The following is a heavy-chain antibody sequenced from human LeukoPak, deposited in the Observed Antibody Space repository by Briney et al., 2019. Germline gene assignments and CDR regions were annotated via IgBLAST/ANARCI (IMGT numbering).Heavy chain of an antibody. CDR3: ARGLVAAAGPNHYDWFDP. D-gene: IGHD6-13*01. V-gene: IGHV4-34*01. J-gene: IGHJ5*02. CDR1: GGSFSDYY. Sequence: SETLSLTCAVSGGSFSDYYWNWIRQPPGKGLEWIGEINYFGSTNYNPSLKSRVTISVDTSKNQFSLKLSSVTAADTAVYYCARGLVAAAGPNHYDWFDPWGQRTLVTVSS. CDR2: INYFGST.